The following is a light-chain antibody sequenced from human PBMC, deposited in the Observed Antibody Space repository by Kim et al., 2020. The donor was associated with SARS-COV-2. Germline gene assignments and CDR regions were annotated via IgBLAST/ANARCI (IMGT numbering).Light chain of an antibody. CDR1: KLGEKY. Sequence: VSPGQRARLTCGGDKLGEKYACWYQQKPGQSPVLVIYQDTKRPSGIPERFSGSNSGNTATLTISGTRAMDEADYYCQTWDSITVVFGGGTQLTVL. CDR3: QTWDSITVV. J-gene: IGLJ2*01. V-gene: IGLV3-1*01. CDR2: QDT.